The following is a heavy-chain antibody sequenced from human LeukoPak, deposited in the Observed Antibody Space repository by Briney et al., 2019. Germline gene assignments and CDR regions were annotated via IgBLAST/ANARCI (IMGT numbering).Heavy chain of an antibody. V-gene: IGHV3-15*01. J-gene: IGHJ4*02. CDR3: TLQFSATVTPD. CDR2: IKSKTDGGTT. Sequence: PGGSLRLSCAASGFTFSSYAMSWVRQAPGKGLEWVGRIKSKTDGGTTDYAAPVKGRFTISRDDSKNTLYLQMNSLKTEDTAVYYCTLQFSATVTPDWGQGTLVTVSS. D-gene: IGHD4-11*01. CDR1: GFTFSSYA.